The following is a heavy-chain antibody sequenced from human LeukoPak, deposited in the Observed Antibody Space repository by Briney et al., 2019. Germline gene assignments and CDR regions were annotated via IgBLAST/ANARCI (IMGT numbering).Heavy chain of an antibody. Sequence: ASVKVSCKASGYTFTGYYMHWVRQAPGQGLEWMGWINPNSGGTNYAQKFQGGVTMTRDTSISTAYMELSRLRSDDTAVYYCARDRRGTTTPTAGDYWGQGTLVTVSS. D-gene: IGHD1-1*01. V-gene: IGHV1-2*02. J-gene: IGHJ4*02. CDR2: INPNSGGT. CDR3: ARDRRGTTTPTAGDY. CDR1: GYTFTGYY.